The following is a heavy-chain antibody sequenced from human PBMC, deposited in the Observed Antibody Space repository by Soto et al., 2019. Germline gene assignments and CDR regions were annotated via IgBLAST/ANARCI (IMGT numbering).Heavy chain of an antibody. Sequence: GGSLSLSCAASGFSFCNYAMAWVRQAPGKGLEWVSGISGNGVNTHYADAVKGRFTISRDNSQNTVFLQMVNLRVDDTAQYHCVRSEGAAGIVWFDTWGQGTPVTVSS. V-gene: IGHV3-23*01. CDR3: VRSEGAAGIVWFDT. CDR2: ISGNGVNT. D-gene: IGHD6-13*01. CDR1: GFSFCNYA. J-gene: IGHJ5*02.